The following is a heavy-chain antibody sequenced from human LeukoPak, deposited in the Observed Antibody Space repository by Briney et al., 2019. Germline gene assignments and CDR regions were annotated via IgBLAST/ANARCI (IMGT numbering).Heavy chain of an antibody. CDR2: IRSKANSYAT. J-gene: IGHJ5*02. V-gene: IGHV3-73*01. Sequence: GGSLRLSCAASGFTLSGSAMHWVRQASGKGLEWVGRIRSKANSYATAYAASVKGRFTISRDDSKNTAYLQMNSLKTEDTAVYYCTRPYVDSSSWYVDPWGQGTLVTVSS. CDR3: TRPYVDSSSWYVDP. D-gene: IGHD6-13*01. CDR1: GFTLSGSA.